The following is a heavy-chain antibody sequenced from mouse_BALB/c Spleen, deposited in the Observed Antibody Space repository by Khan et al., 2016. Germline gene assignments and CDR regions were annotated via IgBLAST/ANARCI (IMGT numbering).Heavy chain of an antibody. Sequence: QVQLKESGPGLVAPSQSLSITCTVSGFSLTGYGVNWVRRPPGKGLAWLGKIWGDGRTDYHSALKSRVSIRTDTSTSQVFLKMNSLQTDDTAKYYCSSDYDGFAYWGQGTLVIVSA. D-gene: IGHD2-12*01. V-gene: IGHV2-6-7*01. CDR3: SSDYDGFAY. J-gene: IGHJ3*01. CDR1: GFSLTGYG. CDR2: IWGDGRT.